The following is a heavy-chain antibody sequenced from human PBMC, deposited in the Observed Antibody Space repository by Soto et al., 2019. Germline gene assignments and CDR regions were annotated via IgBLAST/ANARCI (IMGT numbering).Heavy chain of an antibody. J-gene: IGHJ4*02. Sequence: QVQVVQSGAEVKKPGSSVKVSCKTSGGTISTYTLSWVRQAPGQGLEWMGRIIPILDITNYAQKFQGRFTITADKSTSTAYMDLSSLRSEYTALYYSALGDNGDFVAFGGQGTLLSVSS. D-gene: IGHD4-17*01. V-gene: IGHV1-69*02. CDR1: GGTISTYT. CDR2: IIPILDIT. CDR3: ALGDNGDFVAF.